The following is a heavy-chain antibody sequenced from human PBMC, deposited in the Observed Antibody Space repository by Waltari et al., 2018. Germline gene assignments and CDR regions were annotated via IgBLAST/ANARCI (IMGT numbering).Heavy chain of an antibody. J-gene: IGHJ4*02. CDR2: IYYSGSN. CDR3: ARRPPGGDCFFDY. D-gene: IGHD2-21*01. Sequence: QVQLQTSGPGLVKPAQTLSLTCTVSGGSISSGDYYWSWIRQHAGKGREWIGYIYYSGSNYYNPSRQRRVTISGDTSQPQFSLQLSSVPAAATAVYYFARRPPGGDCFFDYWGQGTLVPVSS. CDR1: GGSISSGDYY. V-gene: IGHV4-31*03.